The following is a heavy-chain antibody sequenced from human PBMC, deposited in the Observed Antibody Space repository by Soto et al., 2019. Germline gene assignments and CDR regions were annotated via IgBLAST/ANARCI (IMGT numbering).Heavy chain of an antibody. CDR3: ARVEGGRGYSYGL. V-gene: IGHV1-69*06. Sequence: ASVKVSCKASGGTFSSYAISWVRQAPGQGLEWMGGIIPIFGTANYAQKFRGRVTITADKSTSTAYMELNSLKNEDTAVYYCARVEGGRGYSYGLWGQGTLVTVSS. D-gene: IGHD5-18*01. CDR1: GGTFSSYA. J-gene: IGHJ4*02. CDR2: IIPIFGTA.